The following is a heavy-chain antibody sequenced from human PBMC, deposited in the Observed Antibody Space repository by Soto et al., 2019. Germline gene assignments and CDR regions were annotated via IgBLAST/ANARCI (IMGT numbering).Heavy chain of an antibody. CDR2: IKQDGSEI. V-gene: IGHV3-7*01. Sequence: EVQLAESGGGLVQPGGSLRLSCATSGFTFSNYWMTWVRQAPGKGLEWVANIKQDGSEIYYVDSVKGRFTISRENAKNSLYLQMNSLRAEETAVYYCARQYRGFDFSPFVYWGQGTLVTVSS. CDR3: ARQYRGFDFSPFVY. D-gene: IGHD5-12*01. CDR1: GFTFSNYW. J-gene: IGHJ4*02.